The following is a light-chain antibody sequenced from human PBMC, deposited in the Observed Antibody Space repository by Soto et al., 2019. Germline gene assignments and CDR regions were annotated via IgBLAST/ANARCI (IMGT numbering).Light chain of an antibody. V-gene: IGKV3-11*01. J-gene: IGKJ2*01. CDR3: QQRSNWPGYT. Sequence: EVVLTQSPATLSLSPGERATLSCRASQSITTSLAWYQQKPGQAPRLLIYDASTRATGIPARFSGSGSGTDFTLTINSLEPEDFAFYFCQQRSNWPGYTFGQGTKLEIK. CDR1: QSITTS. CDR2: DAS.